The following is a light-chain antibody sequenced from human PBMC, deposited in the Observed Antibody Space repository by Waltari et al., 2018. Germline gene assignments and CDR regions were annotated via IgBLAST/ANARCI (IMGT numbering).Light chain of an antibody. CDR2: WAS. CDR3: QQYYNTPPT. J-gene: IGKJ1*01. CDR1: QSVSDHVNNKNY. V-gene: IGKV4-1*01. Sequence: DIVMPHSPNSLTLSPVEAASSTCMTSQSVSDHVNNKNYLAWYRQKPGQPPKLLISWASTREFGVPDRFSGSGSGTEFTLTISSLQPEDVAVYYCQQYYNTPPTFGQGTKVEIK.